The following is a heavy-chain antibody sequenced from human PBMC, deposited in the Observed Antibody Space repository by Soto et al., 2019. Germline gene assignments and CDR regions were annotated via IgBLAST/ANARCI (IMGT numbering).Heavy chain of an antibody. J-gene: IGHJ1*01. V-gene: IGHV2-5*02. CDR3: ARSYSSGWYRPLEYFQH. CDR1: GFSLSTSGVG. Sequence: SGPTLVNPTQTLTLTCTFSGFSLSTSGVGVGWIRQPPGKALEWLALIYWDDDKRYSPSLKSRLTITKDTSKNQVVLTMTNMDPVDTATYYCARSYSSGWYRPLEYFQHWGQGTLVTVSS. CDR2: IYWDDDK. D-gene: IGHD6-19*01.